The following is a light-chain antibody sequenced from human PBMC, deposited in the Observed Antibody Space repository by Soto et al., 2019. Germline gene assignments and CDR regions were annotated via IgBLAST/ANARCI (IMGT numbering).Light chain of an antibody. CDR3: QQRNIWPPVT. J-gene: IGKJ5*01. CDR2: SAF. CDR1: PSVTNY. Sequence: PGERATLSCMASPSVTNYLAWYQQKPGQPPRLLIYSAFNRAAGIPARFSGSGSGTDFTLTISSLEPEDSAVYYCQQRNIWPPVTFGQGTRLEIK. V-gene: IGKV3-11*01.